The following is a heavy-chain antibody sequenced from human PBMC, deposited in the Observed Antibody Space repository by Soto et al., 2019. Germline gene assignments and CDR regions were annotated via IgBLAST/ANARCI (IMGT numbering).Heavy chain of an antibody. CDR2: ISHEGNKE. D-gene: IGHD2-15*01. V-gene: IGHV3-30*03. Sequence: PGGSLRLSCAASGFTFSNYGMHWVRQAPGKGLEWVAVISHEGNKEYYADSVRGRFTISRDNSKKTVYLQMNSLRAEDTAVYYCARDDVHCSGGRCYGVPMDVWGKGTTVTVSS. CDR1: GFTFSNYG. J-gene: IGHJ6*03. CDR3: ARDDVHCSGGRCYGVPMDV.